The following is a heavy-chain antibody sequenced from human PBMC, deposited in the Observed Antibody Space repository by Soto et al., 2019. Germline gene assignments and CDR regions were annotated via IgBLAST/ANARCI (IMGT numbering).Heavy chain of an antibody. D-gene: IGHD3-10*01. V-gene: IGHV6-1*01. Sequence: SQTLSLTCAISGDSVSSNSAAWNWIRQSPSRGLEWLGRTYYRSKWYNGYAVSVKSRITINPDTSKNQFSLQLNSVTPEDTAVYYCARDRVREPHYYYYYYMDVWGKGTTVPVSS. J-gene: IGHJ6*03. CDR3: ARDRVREPHYYYYYYMDV. CDR2: TYYRSKWYN. CDR1: GDSVSSNSAA.